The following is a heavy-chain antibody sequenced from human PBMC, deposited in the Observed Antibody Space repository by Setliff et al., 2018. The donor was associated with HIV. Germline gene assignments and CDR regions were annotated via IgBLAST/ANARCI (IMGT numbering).Heavy chain of an antibody. CDR2: ISPDNGAA. V-gene: IGHV1-2*06. Sequence: ASVKVSCKAIGYMILGCKMSWVRQAPGQGLEWIGRISPDNGAAEYAPKFQGRVRMTLDTSISTAYLEIPRLTSDDAAVYYCARPRVFDSFDVWGQGTMVTVSS. CDR3: ARPRVFDSFDV. J-gene: IGHJ3*01. CDR1: GYMILGCK.